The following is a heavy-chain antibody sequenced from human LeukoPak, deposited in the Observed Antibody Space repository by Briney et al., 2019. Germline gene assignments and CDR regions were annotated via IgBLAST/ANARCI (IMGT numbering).Heavy chain of an antibody. CDR3: ARVRPADPIAAAGSWGYYYYGMDV. CDR2: IKQDGSEK. V-gene: IGHV3-7*01. CDR1: GFTFSSYW. Sequence: GGSLRLSCAASGFTFSSYWMSWVRQAPGKGLEWVANIKQDGSEKYYVDSVKGRFTISRDNAKNSLYLQMNSLRAEDTAVYYCARVRPADPIAAAGSWGYYYYGMDVWGQGTTVTVSS. D-gene: IGHD6-13*01. J-gene: IGHJ6*02.